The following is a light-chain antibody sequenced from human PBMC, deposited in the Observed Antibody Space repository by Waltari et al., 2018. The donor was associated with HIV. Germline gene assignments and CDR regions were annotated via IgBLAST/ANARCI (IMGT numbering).Light chain of an antibody. Sequence: SYVLTQPPSVSVAPGQTARITCGGDNIGSQSVHWYQQKPGQAPLLVVFDDGDRPSGIPERFSGSNSGNTATLTIGRVGAGDEADYYCQLWDTTSDHPVFGGGTKLTVL. CDR1: NIGSQS. CDR3: QLWDTTSDHPV. V-gene: IGLV3-21*02. J-gene: IGLJ3*02. CDR2: DDG.